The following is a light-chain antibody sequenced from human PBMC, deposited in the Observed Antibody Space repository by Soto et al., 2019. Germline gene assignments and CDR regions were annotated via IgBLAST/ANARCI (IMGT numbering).Light chain of an antibody. J-gene: IGKJ1*01. V-gene: IGKV1-39*01. Sequence: DVQMTQSPSSLSASVGDSVTITCRSSQTVKTYLNWDQHKPGKAPQLLIYASSRLQTGVASRFSGSGSGTYFSLTISSLQPEDFATYYCQQTSTTPGAFGQGTKVEI. CDR2: ASS. CDR3: QQTSTTPGA. CDR1: QTVKTY.